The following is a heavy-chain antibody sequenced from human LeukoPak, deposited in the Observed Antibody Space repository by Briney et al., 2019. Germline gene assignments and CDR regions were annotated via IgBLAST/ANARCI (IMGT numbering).Heavy chain of an antibody. CDR3: ARDEKITMTFKYYYYGMDV. CDR2: ISSSGSTI. Sequence: GGSLRLSCAASGFTFSSYEMNWVRQAPGKGLEWVSYISSSGSTIYYADSVKGRFIISRDNAKNSLYLQMNSLRAEDTAVYYCARDEKITMTFKYYYYGMDVWGQGTTVTVSS. CDR1: GFTFSSYE. D-gene: IGHD3-22*01. J-gene: IGHJ6*02. V-gene: IGHV3-48*03.